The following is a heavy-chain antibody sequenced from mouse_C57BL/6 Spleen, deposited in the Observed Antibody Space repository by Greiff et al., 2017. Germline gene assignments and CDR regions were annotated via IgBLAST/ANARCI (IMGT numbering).Heavy chain of an antibody. CDR3: ARWRDYDFDY. CDR2: IDPNSGGT. Sequence: QVQLQQPGAELVKPGASVKQSCKASGYTFTSYWMHWVKQRPGRGLEGIGRIDPNSGGTKYNEKFKSKATLTVDKPSSTAYTHVSSLTSEDSAVYYCARWRDYDFDYWGQGTTLTVSS. CDR1: GYTFTSYW. J-gene: IGHJ2*01. V-gene: IGHV1-72*01. D-gene: IGHD2-4*01.